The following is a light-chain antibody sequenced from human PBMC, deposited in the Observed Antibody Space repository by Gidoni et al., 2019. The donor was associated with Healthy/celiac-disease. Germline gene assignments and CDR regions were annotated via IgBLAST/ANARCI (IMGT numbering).Light chain of an antibody. CDR1: QSISSY. J-gene: IGKJ3*01. Sequence: DIQMTQSPSSLSASVGDRVTITCRASQSISSYLNWYQQKPGKAPKLLIYAASSLQSGVPSRFSGSGSVTDFTLTISSLQPEDFATYYCQQSYSTPLTFXPXTKVDIK. V-gene: IGKV1-39*01. CDR3: QQSYSTPLT. CDR2: AAS.